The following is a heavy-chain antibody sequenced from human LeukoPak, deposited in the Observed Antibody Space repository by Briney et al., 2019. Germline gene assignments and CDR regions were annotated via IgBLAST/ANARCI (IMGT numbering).Heavy chain of an antibody. CDR2: ISGSGGST. J-gene: IGHJ3*02. CDR1: GFTFSSYA. D-gene: IGHD4-17*01. V-gene: IGHV3-23*01. Sequence: GGSLRLSCAASGFTFSSYAMSWVRQAPGKGLEWVSAISGSGGSTYYADSVKGRFTISRDNAKNSLYLQMNSLRAEDTALYYCAKDSDGDYAVAFDIWGQGTMVTVSS. CDR3: AKDSDGDYAVAFDI.